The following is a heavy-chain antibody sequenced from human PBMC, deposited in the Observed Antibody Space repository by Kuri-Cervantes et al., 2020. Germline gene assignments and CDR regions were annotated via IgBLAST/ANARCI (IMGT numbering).Heavy chain of an antibody. Sequence: SVKVSCKASGGTFSSYTISWVRQAPGQGLEWMGRIIPILGIANYAQKFQGRVTITADESTSTAYMELSSLRSEDTAVYYCARSAPQYCSSTSCYFWFDPWGQGTLVTVSS. CDR2: IIPILGIA. CDR3: ARSAPQYCSSTSCYFWFDP. J-gene: IGHJ5*02. CDR1: GGTFSSYT. D-gene: IGHD2-2*01. V-gene: IGHV1-69*02.